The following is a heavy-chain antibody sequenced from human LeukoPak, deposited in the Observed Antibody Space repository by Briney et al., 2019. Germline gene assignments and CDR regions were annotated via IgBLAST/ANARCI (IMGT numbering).Heavy chain of an antibody. CDR2: IYTTGRT. Sequence: PSETLSLTCTVSGGAISSYYWSWIRQPAAKGLEWIGRIYTTGRTDYSASLKSRVTMSVDTSNNQFSLKLSSVTAADTAVYYCARDLPSYYFDSGNMFDPWGQGILVTVSS. CDR1: GGAISSYY. CDR3: ARDLPSYYFDSGNMFDP. J-gene: IGHJ5*02. V-gene: IGHV4-4*07. D-gene: IGHD3-10*01.